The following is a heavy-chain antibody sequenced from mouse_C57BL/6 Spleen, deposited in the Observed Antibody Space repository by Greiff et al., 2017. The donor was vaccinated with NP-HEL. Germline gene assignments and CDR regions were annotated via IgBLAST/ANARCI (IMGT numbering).Heavy chain of an antibody. V-gene: IGHV1-47*01. CDR2: FHPYNDDT. J-gene: IGHJ3*01. CDR3: ARPGDYASSWFAY. CDR1: GYTFTTYP. D-gene: IGHD2-4*01. Sequence: QVHVKQSGAELVKPGASVKMSCKASGYTFTTYPIEWMKQNHGKSLEWIGNFHPYNDDTKYNEKFKGKATLTVEKSSSTVYLELSRLTSDDSAVYYCARPGDYASSWFAYWGQGTLVTVSA.